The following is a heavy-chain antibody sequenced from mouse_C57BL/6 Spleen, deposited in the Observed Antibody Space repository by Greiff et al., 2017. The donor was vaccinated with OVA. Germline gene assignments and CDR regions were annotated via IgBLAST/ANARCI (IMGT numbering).Heavy chain of an antibody. CDR3: ARGDSLYYFDD. Sequence: EVQLQESGPGLVKPSQSLSLTCSVTGYSITSGYYWNWIRQFPGNKLEWMGYISYDGSNNYNPSLKNRISITRDTSKNQFFLKLNSVTTEDTATYYCARGDSLYYFDDWGQGTTLTVSS. CDR2: ISYDGSN. CDR1: GYSITSGYY. D-gene: IGHD6-2*01. J-gene: IGHJ2*01. V-gene: IGHV3-6*01.